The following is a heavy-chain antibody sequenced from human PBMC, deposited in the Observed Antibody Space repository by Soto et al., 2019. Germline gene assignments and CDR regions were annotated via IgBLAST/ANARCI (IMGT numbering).Heavy chain of an antibody. J-gene: IGHJ6*02. CDR2: ISYDGSNK. CDR1: GFTFSSYA. Sequence: GGSLRLSCAASGFTFSSYAMHWVRQAPGKGLEWVAVISYDGSNKYYADSVKGRFTISRDNSKNTLYLQMNSLRAEDTAVYYCARELEYYYDSRGSMDVWGQGTTVTVSS. V-gene: IGHV3-30-3*01. D-gene: IGHD3-22*01. CDR3: ARELEYYYDSRGSMDV.